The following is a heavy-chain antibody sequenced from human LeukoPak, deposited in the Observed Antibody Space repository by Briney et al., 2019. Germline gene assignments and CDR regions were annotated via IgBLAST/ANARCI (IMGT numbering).Heavy chain of an antibody. Sequence: EASVKVSCKASGGTFSSYAISWVRQAPGQGLEWMGGIIPIFGTANYAHKFQGRVTITADESTSTVYMELSSLRSDDTAIYYCAFEGYNSGYNWGQGTLVTVSS. CDR2: IIPIFGTA. V-gene: IGHV1-69*13. CDR3: AFEGYNSGYN. D-gene: IGHD5-18*01. CDR1: GGTFSSYA. J-gene: IGHJ4*02.